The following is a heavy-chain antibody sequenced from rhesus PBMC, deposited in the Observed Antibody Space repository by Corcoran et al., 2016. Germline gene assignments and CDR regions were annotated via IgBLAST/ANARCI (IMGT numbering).Heavy chain of an antibody. V-gene: IGHV2-95*01. CDR3: ARVRYYFHY. Sequence: QVTLKESGPALVKPTQTLTLTCNFSGSSISTTGRGVGWIRKPPGKALEWLASIYWNDSKYYSTSLKSRLTISKDPSKNQVVLTMTNMDPVDTATYYCARVRYYFHYWGQGVLVTVSS. CDR2: IYWNDSK. CDR1: GSSISTTGRG. J-gene: IGHJ4*01.